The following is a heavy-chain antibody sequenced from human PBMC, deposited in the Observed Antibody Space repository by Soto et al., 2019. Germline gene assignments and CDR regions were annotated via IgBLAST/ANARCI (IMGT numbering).Heavy chain of an antibody. CDR2: ISSSSSYI. V-gene: IGHV3-21*01. CDR3: ASLSQQLPSSY. J-gene: IGHJ4*02. D-gene: IGHD6-13*01. Sequence: GGSLRLSCAASGFTFSSYSMNWVRQAPGKGLEWVSSISSSSSYIYYADSVKGRFTISRDNAKNSLYLRMNSLRAEDTAVYYCASLSQQLPSSYRGQGTLVTVSS. CDR1: GFTFSSYS.